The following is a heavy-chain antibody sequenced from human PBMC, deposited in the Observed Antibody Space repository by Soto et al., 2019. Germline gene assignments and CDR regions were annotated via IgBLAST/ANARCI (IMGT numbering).Heavy chain of an antibody. CDR2: IRSKAYGGTT. V-gene: IGHV3-49*03. CDR3: TRDSPRSRDY. J-gene: IGHJ4*02. CDR1: GFTFGDYA. D-gene: IGHD2-15*01. Sequence: GSLRLSCTASGFTFGDYAMSWFRQAPGKGLEWVGFIRSKAYGGTTEYAASVKGRFTISRDDSKSIAYLQMNSLKTDDTAVEYCTRDSPRSRDYWGQRTLGSVSS.